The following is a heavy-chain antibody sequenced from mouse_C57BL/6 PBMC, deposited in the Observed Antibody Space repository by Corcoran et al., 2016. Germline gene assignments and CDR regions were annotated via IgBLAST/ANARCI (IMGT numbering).Heavy chain of an antibody. CDR1: GYTFTDYY. Sequence: EVQLQQSGPELVKPGASVKISCKASGYTFTDYYMNWVKQSHGKSLEWIGDINPNNGGTSYNQKFKGKATLTVDKSSSTAYMELRSLTSEDSAVYYCAREGASFLDYWGQGTTLTVSS. D-gene: IGHD3-1*01. CDR2: INPNNGGT. V-gene: IGHV1-26*01. CDR3: AREGASFLDY. J-gene: IGHJ2*01.